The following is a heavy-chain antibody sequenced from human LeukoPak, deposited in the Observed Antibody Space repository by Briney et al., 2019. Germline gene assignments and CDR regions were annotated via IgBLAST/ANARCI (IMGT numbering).Heavy chain of an antibody. D-gene: IGHD4-17*01. V-gene: IGHV5-51*01. J-gene: IGHJ4*02. CDR1: GYRFTSYW. Sequence: GESLKISCQGSGYRFTSYWIGWVRQMPGKGLEWMGIIYPGDSDTKYSPSFQGQVTISADKSISTTYVQWSSLKASDTAMYYCARRSTMTTIDYWGQGTLVTVSS. CDR3: ARRSTMTTIDY. CDR2: IYPGDSDT.